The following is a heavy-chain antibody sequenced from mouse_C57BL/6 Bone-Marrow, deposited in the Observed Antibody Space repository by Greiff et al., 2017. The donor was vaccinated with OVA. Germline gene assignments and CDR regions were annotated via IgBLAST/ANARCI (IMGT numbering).Heavy chain of an antibody. J-gene: IGHJ2*01. Sequence: EVQLQQSGAELVRPGASVKLSCTASGFNIKDDYMHWVKQRPEQGLEWIGWIDPENGDTEYASKFQGKATITADTSSNTAYLQLSSLTSEDTAVYYCTTHYGSSPDYWGKGTTLTVSS. CDR2: IDPENGDT. CDR3: TTHYGSSPDY. CDR1: GFNIKDDY. D-gene: IGHD1-1*01. V-gene: IGHV14-4*01.